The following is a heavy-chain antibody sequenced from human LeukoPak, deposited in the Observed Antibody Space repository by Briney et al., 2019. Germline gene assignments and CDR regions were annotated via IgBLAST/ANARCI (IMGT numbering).Heavy chain of an antibody. CDR3: ARGRYDCIWGSYREPLFDY. CDR2: INHGGST. Sequence: PSETLSLTCAVYGGSFSGYYWSWIRQPPGKGLEWIGEINHGGSTNYNPSLKSRVTISVDTSKNQFSLKLSSVTAADTAVYYCARGRYDCIWGSYREPLFDYWGQGTLVTASS. J-gene: IGHJ4*02. D-gene: IGHD3-16*02. V-gene: IGHV4-34*01. CDR1: GGSFSGYY.